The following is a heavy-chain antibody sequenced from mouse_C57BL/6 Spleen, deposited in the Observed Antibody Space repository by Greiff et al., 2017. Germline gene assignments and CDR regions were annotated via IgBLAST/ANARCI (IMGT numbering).Heavy chain of an antibody. CDR3: AREVTGPWFAY. J-gene: IGHJ3*01. D-gene: IGHD2-1*01. V-gene: IGHV1-82*01. CDR2: IYPGDGDT. Sequence: QVQLKESGPELVKPGASVKISCKASGYAFSSSWMNWVKQRPGKGLEWIGRIYPGDGDTNYNGKFKGKATLTADKSSSTAYMQLSSLTSEDSAVYFCAREVTGPWFAYWGQGTLVTVSA. CDR1: GYAFSSSW.